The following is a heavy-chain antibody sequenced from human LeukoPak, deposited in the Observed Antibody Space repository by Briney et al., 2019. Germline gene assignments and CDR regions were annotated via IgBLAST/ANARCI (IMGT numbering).Heavy chain of an antibody. CDR2: INAGNDNT. D-gene: IGHD6-6*01. CDR1: GYTFTNYA. Sequence: ASVKVSCKASGYTFTNYAMHWVRQAPGQRLEWMGWINAGNDNTKYSQKFQGRVTITRDTSASTAYMELSSLRAEDTAVYYCARATRRGVTIAARPYANFDYWGRGTLVTVSS. J-gene: IGHJ4*02. V-gene: IGHV1-3*01. CDR3: ARATRRGVTIAARPYANFDY.